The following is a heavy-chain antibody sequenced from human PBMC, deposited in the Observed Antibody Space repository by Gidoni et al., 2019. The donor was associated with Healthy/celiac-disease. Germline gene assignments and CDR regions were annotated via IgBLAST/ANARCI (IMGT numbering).Heavy chain of an antibody. V-gene: IGHV3-23*01. D-gene: IGHD5-12*01. Sequence: EVQLLESGGGLVQHGGSLRLSCAASGFTFSSYAMSWVRQAPGKGLEWVSAISGSGGSTYYADSVKGRFTISRDNSKNTLYLQMNSLRAEDTAVYYCAKADWFMKGSGYQYYFDYWGQGTLVTVSS. CDR3: AKADWFMKGSGYQYYFDY. CDR1: GFTFSSYA. J-gene: IGHJ4*02. CDR2: ISGSGGST.